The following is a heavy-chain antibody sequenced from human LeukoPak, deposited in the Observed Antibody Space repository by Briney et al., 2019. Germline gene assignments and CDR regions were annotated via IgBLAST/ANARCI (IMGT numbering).Heavy chain of an antibody. CDR2: ISYDGSNK. V-gene: IGHV3-30-3*01. J-gene: IGHJ4*02. CDR1: GFTFSSYA. CDR3: ARNYYYDSSGYYWEFDY. Sequence: GGSLSLSFVASGFTFSSYAMHWVRQAPSKELEWVAVISYDGSNKYYADSVKGRFPNSRDNSKNTMYLQMNSLRAEDTAVYYCARNYYYDSSGYYWEFDYWGQGTLVTVYS. D-gene: IGHD3-22*01.